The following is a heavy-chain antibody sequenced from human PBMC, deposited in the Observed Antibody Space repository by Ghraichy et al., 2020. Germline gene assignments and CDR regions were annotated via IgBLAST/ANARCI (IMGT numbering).Heavy chain of an antibody. D-gene: IGHD6-13*01. CDR1: GFTFSSYS. CDR3: ARVPLGIRYYFDY. Sequence: GESLNISCAASGFTFSSYSMNWVRQAPGKGLEWVSSISSSSSYIYYADSVKGRFTISRDNAKNSLYLQMNSLRAEDTAVYYCARVPLGIRYYFDYWGQGTLVTVSS. J-gene: IGHJ4*02. V-gene: IGHV3-21*01. CDR2: ISSSSSYI.